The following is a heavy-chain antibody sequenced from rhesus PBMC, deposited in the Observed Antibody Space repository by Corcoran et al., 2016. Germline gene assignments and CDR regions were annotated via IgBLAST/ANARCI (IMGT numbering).Heavy chain of an antibody. Sequence: EVQLVETGGGLVQPGGSLKLSCAASGFTFSSYGMSWVRQAPGKGLEWVSVINSGVGSTYNADSVKGRFTISRDNSKNTLSLQMNSLRAEDTAVYYCAKGYYEDDYGYYYTDLPFDYWGQGVLVTVSS. CDR2: INSGVGST. D-gene: IGHD3-9*01. CDR3: AKGYYEDDYGYYYTDLPFDY. V-gene: IGHV3S5*01. CDR1: GFTFSSYG. J-gene: IGHJ4*01.